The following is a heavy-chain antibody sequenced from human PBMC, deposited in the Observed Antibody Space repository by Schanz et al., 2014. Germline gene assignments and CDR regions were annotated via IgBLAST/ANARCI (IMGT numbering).Heavy chain of an antibody. J-gene: IGHJ3*02. CDR2: IIPILGME. CDR3: ARDIKYHYDTSGPVGAFDI. CDR1: GGTFSSYA. V-gene: IGHV1-69*04. Sequence: QVQLVQSGAEVKKPGSSVKVSCKASGGTFSSYAFSWVRQAPGQGLEWMGKIIPILGMENYAQKFQGRVTIPADISTSTAYMDLSSLRSDDTAVYYCARDIKYHYDTSGPVGAFDIWGQGTVVTVSS. D-gene: IGHD3-22*01.